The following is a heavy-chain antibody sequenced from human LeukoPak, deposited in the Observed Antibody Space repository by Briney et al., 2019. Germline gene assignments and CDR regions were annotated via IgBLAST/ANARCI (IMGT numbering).Heavy chain of an antibody. CDR3: ARDLSPGRSGQPQPY. Sequence: SVKVSCKASGGTFSSYAINWVRQAPGQGLKWMGGIIPIFGTANYAQKFQGRVTITADEYTSTTYMELSSLRSEDTAVYYCARDLSPGRSGQPQPYWGQGTLVTVSS. V-gene: IGHV1-69*13. D-gene: IGHD2-15*01. J-gene: IGHJ4*02. CDR2: IIPIFGTA. CDR1: GGTFSSYA.